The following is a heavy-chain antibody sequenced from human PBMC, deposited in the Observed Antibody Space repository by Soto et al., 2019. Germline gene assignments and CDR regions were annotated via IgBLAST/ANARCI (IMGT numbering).Heavy chain of an antibody. V-gene: IGHV3-23*01. CDR1: GFSFSSSA. Sequence: EVRLLESGGGLVQPGGSLRLSGAASGFSFSSSAMSWVRQAPGKGLEWVSAISGSGGGTYYADSVKGRFTISRDNSMNTLYLQMNSLRAEDTAVYYCAKDKVAGLYFDSWGQGTLVTVSS. J-gene: IGHJ4*02. D-gene: IGHD6-19*01. CDR2: ISGSGGGT. CDR3: AKDKVAGLYFDS.